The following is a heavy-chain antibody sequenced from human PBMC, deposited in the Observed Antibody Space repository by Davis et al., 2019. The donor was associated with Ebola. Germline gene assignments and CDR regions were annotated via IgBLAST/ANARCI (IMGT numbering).Heavy chain of an antibody. V-gene: IGHV1-24*01. CDR2: FDPEDGET. CDR1: GYTLTEFS. D-gene: IGHD3-10*01. Sequence: SVQVSCKVSGYTLTEFSMHWVRQAPGTGLEWLGGFDPEDGETIYAQKFQGRVTMTEDTSTDTAYMELSSLRSEDTAVYYCATVRSGSYHNWFDPWGQGTLVTVSS. J-gene: IGHJ5*02. CDR3: ATVRSGSYHNWFDP.